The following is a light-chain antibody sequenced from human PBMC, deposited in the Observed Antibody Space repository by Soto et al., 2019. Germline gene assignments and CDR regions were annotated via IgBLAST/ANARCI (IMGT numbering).Light chain of an antibody. J-gene: IGKJ5*01. V-gene: IGKV3-15*01. CDR2: GAS. CDR3: QQRSNWPPIN. CDR1: RSVDIN. Sequence: EIVLTHSPATLSVSPWERASLSCRASRSVDINLAWYQQMPGQAPRLLIYGASTRATGVPARFSGSGPGTDFTLTINSLEPEDFAVYYCQQRSNWPPINFGQGTRLEIK.